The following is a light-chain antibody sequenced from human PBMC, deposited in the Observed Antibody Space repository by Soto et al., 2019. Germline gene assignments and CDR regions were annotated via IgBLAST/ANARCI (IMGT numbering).Light chain of an antibody. CDR3: QQYSTYPLT. V-gene: IGKV1-5*01. Sequence: DIQMTQSPSTLSASIGDRVTITCRASQSITTFLAWYQQKPGKAPQILIYDASKLEPGVPSRLRGGGSGTEFTLTISSLQPDDFATYYCQQYSTYPLTFGGGTKVDIK. CDR2: DAS. J-gene: IGKJ4*01. CDR1: QSITTF.